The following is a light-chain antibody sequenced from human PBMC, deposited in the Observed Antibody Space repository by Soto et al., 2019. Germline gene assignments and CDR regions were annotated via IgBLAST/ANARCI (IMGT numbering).Light chain of an antibody. CDR1: QSVSSSY. J-gene: IGKJ1*01. V-gene: IGKV3-20*01. CDR2: GAS. Sequence: EIVLTQSPGTQSLSPGERATLSCRASQSVSSSYLAWYQQKPGQAPRLLIYGASTRATGIPDRFSGSGSGTAFTLTISRLEPEDFAVYYCQQYGSSLRTFGQGTKVEIK. CDR3: QQYGSSLRT.